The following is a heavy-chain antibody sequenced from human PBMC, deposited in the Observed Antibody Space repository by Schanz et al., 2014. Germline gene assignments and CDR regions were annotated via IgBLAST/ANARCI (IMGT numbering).Heavy chain of an antibody. J-gene: IGHJ4*02. CDR1: GFSFSGSA. Sequence: VQLVESGGGLVQPGGSLRLSCVASGFSFSGSAVHWVRQAPGKGLEWVSIVSHDGFTKHYADSVRGRFTISRDNSKNTLYLQMNSLRAEDTAVYYCARDKGGYYPFDYWGQGTLVTVSS. D-gene: IGHD3-3*01. V-gene: IGHV3-30*14. CDR2: VSHDGFTK. CDR3: ARDKGGYYPFDY.